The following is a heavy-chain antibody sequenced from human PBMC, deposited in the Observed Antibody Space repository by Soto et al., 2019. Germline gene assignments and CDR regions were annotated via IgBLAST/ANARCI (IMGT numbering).Heavy chain of an antibody. Sequence: QVQLVQSGAEVKKPGASVKVSCKASGYTFTSYDINWVRQATGQGLEWMGWMNPNSGNTGYGQKFQGRVIMTRNTAIGTADTELCSLRAEETVVYFCVRDTQWLIDYWGQGTMVTVSS. V-gene: IGHV1-8*01. J-gene: IGHJ4*02. D-gene: IGHD6-19*01. CDR1: GYTFTSYD. CDR3: VRDTQWLIDY. CDR2: MNPNSGNT.